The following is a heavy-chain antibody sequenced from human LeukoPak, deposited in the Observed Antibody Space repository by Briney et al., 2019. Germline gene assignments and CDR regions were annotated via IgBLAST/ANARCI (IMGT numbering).Heavy chain of an antibody. CDR1: GFTFSSYS. V-gene: IGHV3-21*01. D-gene: IGHD4-17*01. J-gene: IGHJ4*02. Sequence: AGSLRLSRAASGFTFSSYSMNWVRQAPGKGLEWVSSISSSSSYIYYADSVKGRFTISRDNAKNSLYLQMNSLRAEDTAVYYCARSTVTKRIDYWGQGTLVTVSS. CDR2: ISSSSSYI. CDR3: ARSTVTKRIDY.